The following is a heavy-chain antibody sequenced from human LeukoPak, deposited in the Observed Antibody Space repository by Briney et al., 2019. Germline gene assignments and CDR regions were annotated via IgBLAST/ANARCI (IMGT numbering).Heavy chain of an antibody. CDR3: ARVRRIAAAGAEYFQH. D-gene: IGHD6-13*01. CDR1: GYTFTGYY. J-gene: IGHJ1*01. V-gene: IGHV1-2*02. Sequence: ASVKVSCKASGYTFTGYYMHWVQQAPGQGLEWMGWINPNSGGTNYAQKFQGRVTMTRDTSISTAYMELSRLRSDDTAVYYCARVRRIAAAGAEYFQHWGQGTLVTVSS. CDR2: INPNSGGT.